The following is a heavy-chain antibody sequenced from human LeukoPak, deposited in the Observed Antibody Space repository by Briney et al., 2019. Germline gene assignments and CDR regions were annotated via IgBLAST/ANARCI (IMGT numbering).Heavy chain of an antibody. CDR1: GFIFSSYW. CDR2: INSDETIS. V-gene: IGHV3-74*01. Sequence: GGSLRLSCAASGFIFSSYWMHWVRQAPNQGLMWVSRINSDETISEYVDSVNGRFTISRDNAKNTLYLQMNSLRAEDTAVYFCARPTWTNYMDVWGKGTAVTISS. D-gene: IGHD3/OR15-3a*01. CDR3: ARPTWTNYMDV. J-gene: IGHJ6*03.